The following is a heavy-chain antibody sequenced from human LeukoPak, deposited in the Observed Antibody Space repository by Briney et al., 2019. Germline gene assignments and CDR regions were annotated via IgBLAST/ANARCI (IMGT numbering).Heavy chain of an antibody. Sequence: GESLKISCKGSGYSFTSYWIGWVRQMPGKGLEWMGIIYPGDSDTSYSPSFQGQVTISADKSISTAYLQWSSLKASDTAMYYCARSPVVAARGYYFDYWGQGTLVTVSS. CDR1: GYSFTSYW. CDR3: ARSPVVAARGYYFDY. D-gene: IGHD2-15*01. J-gene: IGHJ4*02. V-gene: IGHV5-51*01. CDR2: IYPGDSDT.